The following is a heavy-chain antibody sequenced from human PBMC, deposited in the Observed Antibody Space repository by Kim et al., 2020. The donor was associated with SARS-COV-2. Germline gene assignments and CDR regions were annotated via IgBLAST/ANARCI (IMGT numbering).Heavy chain of an antibody. V-gene: IGHV4-59*08. D-gene: IGHD1-26*01. CDR1: GGSISSYY. J-gene: IGHJ4*02. Sequence: SETLSPTCTVSGGSISSYYWTWIRQPPGKGLEWIGYIYYSGSTKYNPSLKSRVTISVDTSKNQFSLKLRSVTAADTAVYYCASRLSGSYYFDYWGQGTLVTGSS. CDR3: ASRLSGSYYFDY. CDR2: IYYSGST.